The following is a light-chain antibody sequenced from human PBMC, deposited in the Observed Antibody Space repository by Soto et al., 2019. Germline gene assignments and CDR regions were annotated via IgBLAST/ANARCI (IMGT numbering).Light chain of an antibody. CDR3: QSYDSSLSAVV. J-gene: IGLJ2*01. V-gene: IGLV1-40*01. Sequence: QSVLTQPPSXSGAPXXXXTISCTGSSSNIGAGYDVHWYQQLPGTAPKLLIYGNSNRPSGVPDRFSGSKSGTSASLAITGLQAEDEADYYCQSYDSSLSAVVFGGGTKLTVL. CDR1: SSNIGAGYD. CDR2: GNS.